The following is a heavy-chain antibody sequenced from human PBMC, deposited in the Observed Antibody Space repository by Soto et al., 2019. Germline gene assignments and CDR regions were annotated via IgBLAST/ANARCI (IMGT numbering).Heavy chain of an antibody. Sequence: QVPLVQSVAEVKKPGASVKVSCKASGYTFVSYGITWVRQAPGQGTEWMGWISTYNGNTKYAQKFQGRVTMTTDTSTATAHMGLRSLTSDDTAVYFCARGDDFWPYWGQGTRVTVSS. J-gene: IGHJ4*02. CDR1: GYTFVSYG. CDR3: ARGDDFWPY. D-gene: IGHD3-3*01. CDR2: ISTYNGNT. V-gene: IGHV1-18*04.